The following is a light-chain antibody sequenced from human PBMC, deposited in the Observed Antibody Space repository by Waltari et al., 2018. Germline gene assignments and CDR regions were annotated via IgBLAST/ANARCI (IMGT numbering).Light chain of an antibody. CDR1: SSDVGGYNY. V-gene: IGLV2-14*01. J-gene: IGLJ1*01. CDR3: SSYTSSSTRV. Sequence: QSALTQPASVSGSPGQSITISCTGTSSDVGGYNYVSWYQQHPGKAPKLMIYEVSNRTSAVTNPFTGSKSCIMASLTISGLQAEDEADYYCSSYTSSSTRVFGTGTKVTVL. CDR2: EVS.